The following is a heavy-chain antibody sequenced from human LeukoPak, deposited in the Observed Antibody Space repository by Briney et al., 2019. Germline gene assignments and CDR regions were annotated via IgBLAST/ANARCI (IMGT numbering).Heavy chain of an antibody. D-gene: IGHD6-13*01. CDR1: SGSISSYY. Sequence: SETLSLTCTVSSGSISSYYWSWIRQPPGKGLEWIGYIYYSGSTNYNPSLKSRVTISVDTSKNQFSLKLSSVTAADTAVYYCAREGHSSRFDPWGQGTLVTVSS. CDR3: AREGHSSRFDP. CDR2: IYYSGST. V-gene: IGHV4-59*01. J-gene: IGHJ5*02.